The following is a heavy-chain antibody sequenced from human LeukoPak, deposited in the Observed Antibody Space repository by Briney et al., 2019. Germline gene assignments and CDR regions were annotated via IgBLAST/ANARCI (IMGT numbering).Heavy chain of an antibody. CDR2: INSDGSST. CDR1: GFTFSSYW. CDR3: AKNEVWWLPDS. D-gene: IGHD5-12*01. V-gene: IGHV3-74*01. Sequence: PGGSLRLSCAASGFTFSSYWMHWVRQAPGKGLGWVSRINSDGSSTSYADSVKGRFTISRDNAKNTLYRQVNSLRAEDTAVYYCAKNEVWWLPDSWGQGTLVTVSS. J-gene: IGHJ4*02.